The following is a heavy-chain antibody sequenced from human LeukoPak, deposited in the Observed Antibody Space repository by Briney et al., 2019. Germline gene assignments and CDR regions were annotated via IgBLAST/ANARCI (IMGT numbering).Heavy chain of an antibody. Sequence: GGSLRLSCAASEFTFSSYAMHWVRQAPGKGLEWVAVISYDGSNKYYADSVKGRFTISRDNAKNSLYLQMNSLRAEDTALYYCAKDHCSSTSCYPDYWGQGTLVTVSS. V-gene: IGHV3-30-3*01. D-gene: IGHD2-2*01. J-gene: IGHJ4*02. CDR3: AKDHCSSTSCYPDY. CDR1: EFTFSSYA. CDR2: ISYDGSNK.